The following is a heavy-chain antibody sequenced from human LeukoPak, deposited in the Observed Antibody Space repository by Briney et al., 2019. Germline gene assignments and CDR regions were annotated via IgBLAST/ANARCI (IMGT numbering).Heavy chain of an antibody. CDR1: GYTFTSYG. J-gene: IGHJ3*02. V-gene: IGHV1-18*01. D-gene: IGHD2-15*01. CDR2: ISAYNGNI. CDR3: ARYCSGGSCPKVDVAFDI. Sequence: ASVKVSCTASGYTFTSYGISWVRQAPGQGLEWMGWISAYNGNINYAQKLQGRVTMTTDTSTSTAYMELSSLRSEDTAVYYCARYCSGGSCPKVDVAFDIWGQGTMVTVSS.